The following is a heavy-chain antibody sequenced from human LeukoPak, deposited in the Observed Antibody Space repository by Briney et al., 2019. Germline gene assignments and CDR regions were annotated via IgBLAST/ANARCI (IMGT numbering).Heavy chain of an antibody. CDR1: GGSISSGGYS. CDR2: IYHSGST. Sequence: TSETLSLTCAVSGGSISSGGYSWSWIRQPPGKGLEWIGYIYHSGSTYYNPSLKSRVTISVDRSKNQFSLKLSSVTAADTAVYYCARAVSDHSSSLLDAFDIWGQGTMVTVSS. V-gene: IGHV4-30-2*01. D-gene: IGHD6-13*01. J-gene: IGHJ3*02. CDR3: ARAVSDHSSSLLDAFDI.